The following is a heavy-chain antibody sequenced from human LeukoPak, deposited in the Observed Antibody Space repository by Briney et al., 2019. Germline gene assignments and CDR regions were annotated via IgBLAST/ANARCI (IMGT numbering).Heavy chain of an antibody. CDR2: INPNSGGT. V-gene: IGHV1-2*06. CDR1: GYTFTGYY. Sequence: ASVKVSCKASGYTFTGYYMQWVRQAPGQGLEWMERINPNSGGTNYAQKFQGRVTMTRDTSISTAYMELSRLRSDDTAVYYCARRAAQRDTAMVHFDYWGQGTLVTVSS. CDR3: ARRAAQRDTAMVHFDY. J-gene: IGHJ4*02. D-gene: IGHD5-18*01.